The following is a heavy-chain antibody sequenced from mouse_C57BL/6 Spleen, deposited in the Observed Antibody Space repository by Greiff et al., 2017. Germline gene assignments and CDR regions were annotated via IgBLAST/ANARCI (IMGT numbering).Heavy chain of an antibody. CDR3: ARSADSSGYGYFDY. V-gene: IGHV5-4*03. CDR1: GFTFSSYA. CDR2: ISDGGSYT. J-gene: IGHJ2*01. Sequence: EVKLVESGGGLVKPGGSLKLSCAASGFTFSSYAMSWVRQTPEKRLEWVATISDGGSYTYYPDNVKGRFTISRDNAKNNLYLQMSHLKSEDTAMYYCARSADSSGYGYFDYWGQGTTLTVSS. D-gene: IGHD3-2*02.